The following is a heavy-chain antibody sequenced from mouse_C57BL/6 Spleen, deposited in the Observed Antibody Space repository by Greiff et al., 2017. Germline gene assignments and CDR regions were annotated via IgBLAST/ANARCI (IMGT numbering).Heavy chain of an antibody. CDR3: ARFHYGSSWYFDV. D-gene: IGHD1-1*01. CDR1: GYTFTNYW. V-gene: IGHV1-63*01. J-gene: IGHJ1*03. CDR2: IYPGGGDT. Sequence: QVQLQQSGAELVRPGTSVKMSCKASGYTFTNYWIGWAKQRPGHGLEWIGEIYPGGGDTNNNEKFKGKATLTADKSSSTAYMQFSSLTSEDSAIYYCARFHYGSSWYFDVWGTGTTVTVSS.